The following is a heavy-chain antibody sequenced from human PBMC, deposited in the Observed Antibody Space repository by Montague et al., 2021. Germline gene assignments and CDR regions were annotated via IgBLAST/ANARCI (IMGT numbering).Heavy chain of an antibody. CDR3: ANARVAVAGAEDY. D-gene: IGHD6-19*01. J-gene: IGHJ4*02. CDR2: ITASGATT. V-gene: IGHV3-23*01. CDR1: GFPFRSYA. Sequence: SRRLSFSASGFPFRSYAMSWVRQSAGKGLEWVSTITASGATTYYEDSVKGRFTISRDNSKNTLYLQMNSLRAEDTAIYFCANARVAVAGAEDYWGQGALVTVSS.